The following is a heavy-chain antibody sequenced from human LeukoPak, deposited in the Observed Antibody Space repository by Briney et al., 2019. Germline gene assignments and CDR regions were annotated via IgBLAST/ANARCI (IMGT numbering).Heavy chain of an antibody. J-gene: IGHJ4*02. CDR2: INGDGSTT. Sequence: GGSLRLSCAASGFTFSSYWMHWVRQAPGKGLVWVSRINGDGSTTNYADSVKGRFTISRDNARYSLYLQMNSLRVEDTAVYYCARARIAVVGALTAFDYWGQGTLVTVSS. CDR1: GFTFSSYW. D-gene: IGHD6-19*01. V-gene: IGHV3-74*01. CDR3: ARARIAVVGALTAFDY.